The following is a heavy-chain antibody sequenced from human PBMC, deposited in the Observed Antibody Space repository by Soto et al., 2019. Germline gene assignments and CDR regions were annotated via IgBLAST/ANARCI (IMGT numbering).Heavy chain of an antibody. CDR1: GYTFTSYG. D-gene: IGHD3-9*01. J-gene: IGHJ5*02. V-gene: IGHV1-18*01. Sequence: GASVKVSCKASGYTFTSYGISWVRQAPGQGLEWMGWISAYNGNTNYAQKLQGRVTMTTDTSTSTAYMELRSLRSDDTAVYYCARDSLTRYYDILTGYYKDNWFDPWGRGTLVTVSS. CDR3: ARDSLTRYYDILTGYYKDNWFDP. CDR2: ISAYNGNT.